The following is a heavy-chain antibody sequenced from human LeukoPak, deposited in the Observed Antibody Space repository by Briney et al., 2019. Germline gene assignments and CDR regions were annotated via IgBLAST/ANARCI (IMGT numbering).Heavy chain of an antibody. CDR1: GFTFSSYS. V-gene: IGHV3-23*01. D-gene: IGHD2-15*01. Sequence: GGSLRLSCAASGFTFSSYSMNWVRQAPGKGLEWVSGISGSGDGTYYADSVKGRFTISRDNSKNTLYLQMNSLRAEDTAVYYCAKVTRSRIVVVDGWLDDAFDIWGLGTMVTVSS. J-gene: IGHJ3*02. CDR2: ISGSGDGT. CDR3: AKVTRSRIVVVDGWLDDAFDI.